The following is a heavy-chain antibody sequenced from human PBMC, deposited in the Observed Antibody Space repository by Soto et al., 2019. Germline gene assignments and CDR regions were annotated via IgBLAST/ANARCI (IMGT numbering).Heavy chain of an antibody. V-gene: IGHV4-34*01. CDR1: GGSFSGYY. CDR3: ARDKITGLFDY. J-gene: IGHJ4*02. D-gene: IGHD2-8*02. CDR2: INHSGST. Sequence: QVQLQQWGAGLLKPSETLSLTCAVYGGSFSGYYWTWIRQPPGTGLEWIGEINHSGSTNYNPSLKSHVTISVDTSKNPFSLKLTSVTAAYTAVYYWARDKITGLFDYWGQGTLVTVSS.